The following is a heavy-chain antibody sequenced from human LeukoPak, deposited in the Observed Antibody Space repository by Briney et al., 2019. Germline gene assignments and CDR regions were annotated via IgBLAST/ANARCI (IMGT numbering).Heavy chain of an antibody. CDR1: GGTFSSYA. Sequence: GASVKVSCKASGGTFSSYAISWVRQAPGQGLEWMGGIIPIFGTANYAQKSQGRVTITTDESTSTAYMELSSLRSEDTAVYYCAGQTGYGGYLADYYYYMDVWGKGTTVTVSS. J-gene: IGHJ6*03. V-gene: IGHV1-69*05. CDR3: AGQTGYGGYLADYYYYMDV. CDR2: IIPIFGTA. D-gene: IGHD5-12*01.